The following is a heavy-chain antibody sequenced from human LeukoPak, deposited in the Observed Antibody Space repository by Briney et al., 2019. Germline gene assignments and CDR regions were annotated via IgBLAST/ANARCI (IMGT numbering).Heavy chain of an antibody. V-gene: IGHV4-59*01. D-gene: IGHD5-18*01. CDR2: IYYSGST. CDR1: GGSISSYY. Sequence: SETLSLTCTVSGGSISSYYWSWIRQPPGKGLEWIGYIYYSGSTNYNPSLKSRVTISVDTSKNQFSLKLSSVTAADTAVYYCARGSYSYVRRFDYWGQGTLVTVSS. J-gene: IGHJ4*02. CDR3: ARGSYSYVRRFDY.